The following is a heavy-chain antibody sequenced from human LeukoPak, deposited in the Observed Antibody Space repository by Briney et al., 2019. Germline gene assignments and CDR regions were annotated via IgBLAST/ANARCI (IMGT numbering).Heavy chain of an antibody. CDR2: ISSSSSYI. Sequence: PGGSLRLSCAASGFTFSSYAMSWVRQAPGKGLEWVSSISSSSSYIYYADSVKGRFTISRDNAKNSLYLQMNSLRAEDTAVYYCARHSSSWYGIDYWGQGTLVTISS. J-gene: IGHJ4*02. D-gene: IGHD6-13*01. V-gene: IGHV3-21*01. CDR1: GFTFSSYA. CDR3: ARHSSSWYGIDY.